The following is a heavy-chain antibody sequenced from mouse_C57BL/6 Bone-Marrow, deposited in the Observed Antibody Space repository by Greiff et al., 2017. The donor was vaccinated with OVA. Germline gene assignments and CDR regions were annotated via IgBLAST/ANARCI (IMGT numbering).Heavy chain of an antibody. Sequence: EVKLMESGPGLVKPSQSLSLTCSVTGYSITSGYYWNWIRQFPGNKLEWMGYISYDGSNNYNPSLKNRISITRDTSKNQFFLKLNSVTTEDTATYYCARDGYLFDYWGQGTTLTVSS. CDR2: ISYDGSN. CDR1: GYSITSGYY. J-gene: IGHJ2*01. D-gene: IGHD2-2*01. CDR3: ARDGYLFDY. V-gene: IGHV3-6*01.